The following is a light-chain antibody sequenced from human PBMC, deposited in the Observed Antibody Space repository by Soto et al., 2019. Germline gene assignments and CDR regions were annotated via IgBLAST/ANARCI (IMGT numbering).Light chain of an antibody. CDR3: SSYTSTNTLV. Sequence: QSVLTQPASVSGSPGQSITISCTGTSSDVGGYKYVSWYQQHPGKAPKLMIYEVSNWPSGVSNRFSGSKSGNTASLTISGLQAEDEADYYCSSYTSTNTLVFGGGTKLTVL. CDR1: SSDVGGYKY. CDR2: EVS. J-gene: IGLJ2*01. V-gene: IGLV2-14*01.